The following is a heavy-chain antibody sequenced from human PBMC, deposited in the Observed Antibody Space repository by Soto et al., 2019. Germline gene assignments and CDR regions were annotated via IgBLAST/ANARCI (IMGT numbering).Heavy chain of an antibody. V-gene: IGHV4-31*03. CDR2: IFYSGST. CDR1: GGSISSGGYY. CDR3: ASAPGDYFDY. J-gene: IGHJ4*02. Sequence: QVQLQESGPGLVKPSQTLSLTCTVSGGSISSGGYYWSWIRQHPGKGLEWIGYIFYSGSTFYNPSLKRRIAISVDTSKNQSSLKLSSVTAADTAVDYCASAPGDYFDYWGQGTLVTVSS.